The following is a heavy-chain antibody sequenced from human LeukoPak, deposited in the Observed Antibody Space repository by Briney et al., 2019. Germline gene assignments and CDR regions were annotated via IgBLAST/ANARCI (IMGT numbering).Heavy chain of an antibody. CDR2: INPNSGGT. CDR1: GYTFTGYY. CDR3: ARVRDYDILTGYYTFDY. J-gene: IGHJ4*02. V-gene: IGHV1-2*02. D-gene: IGHD3-9*01. Sequence: ASVKVSCKASGYTFTGYYMHWVRQAPGQGLEWMGWINPNSGGTNYAQKFQGRVAMTRDTSISTAYMELSRLRSDDTAVYYCARVRDYDILTGYYTFDYWGQGTLVTVSS.